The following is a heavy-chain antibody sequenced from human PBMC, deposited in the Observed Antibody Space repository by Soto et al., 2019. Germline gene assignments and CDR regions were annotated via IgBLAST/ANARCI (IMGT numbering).Heavy chain of an antibody. CDR2: IVVASGYP. J-gene: IGHJ4*02. CDR1: GFTFGSSA. CDR3: AADVIGVAGDFVH. D-gene: IGHD6-19*01. Sequence: LVQSGPEVKKPGTSVKVSCKTSGFTFGSSAVQWVRQVRGQRLEWIGWIVVASGYPSVAQKFQYRVSLTRDLSTHTAFLELRSLTSEDTAMYYCAADVIGVAGDFVHWGQGTLVSVSS. V-gene: IGHV1-58*01.